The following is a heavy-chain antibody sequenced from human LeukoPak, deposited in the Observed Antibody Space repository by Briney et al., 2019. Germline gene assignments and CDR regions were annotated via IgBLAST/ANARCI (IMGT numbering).Heavy chain of an antibody. CDR2: INPNSGGT. D-gene: IGHD4-11*01. V-gene: IGHV1-2*02. J-gene: IGHJ2*01. CDR3: ARDEACITTVNCRDWYLDL. CDR1: GYTFTGYY. Sequence: ASVKVSCKASGYTFTGYYMHWVRQAPGQGLEWMGWINPNSGGTNYAQKFQGRVTMTRDTSISIAYMELSRLRSDDTAVYYCARDEACITTVNCRDWYLDLWGRGTLVTVSS.